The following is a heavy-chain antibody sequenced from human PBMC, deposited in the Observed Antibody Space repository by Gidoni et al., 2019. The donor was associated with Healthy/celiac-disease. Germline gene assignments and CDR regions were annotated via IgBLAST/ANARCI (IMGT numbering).Heavy chain of an antibody. CDR1: GYSFTSYW. J-gene: IGHJ2*01. Sequence: EVQLVQSGAEVKKPGESLKISCKGSGYSFTSYWIGWVRQMPGKGLEWMGIIYPGDSDTRYSPSFQGQVTISADKSISTAYLQWSSLKASDTAMYYCARPTNGRGTTVSNWYFDLWGRGTLVTVSS. V-gene: IGHV5-51*01. D-gene: IGHD4-4*01. CDR3: ARPTNGRGTTVSNWYFDL. CDR2: IYPGDSDT.